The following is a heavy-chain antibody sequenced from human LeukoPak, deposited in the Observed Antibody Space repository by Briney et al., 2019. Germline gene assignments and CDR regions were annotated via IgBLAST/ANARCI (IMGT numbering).Heavy chain of an antibody. D-gene: IGHD3-10*01. J-gene: IGHJ4*02. V-gene: IGHV4-59*01. CDR3: AREFGDWYYLDY. CDR2: IYYSGST. Sequence: SETLSLTCTVSGGSISSYYWSWIRQPPGKGLEWIGYIYYSGSTNYNPSLKSRVTISVDTSKNQFSLKLSSVTAADTAVYYCAREFGDWYYLDYWGQGTLVTVSS. CDR1: GGSISSYY.